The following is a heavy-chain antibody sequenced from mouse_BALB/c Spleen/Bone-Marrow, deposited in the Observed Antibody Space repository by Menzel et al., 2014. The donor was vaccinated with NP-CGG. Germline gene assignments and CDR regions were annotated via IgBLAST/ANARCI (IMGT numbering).Heavy chain of an antibody. CDR3: ARGDGYAMDY. Sequence: EVQLQQSGAVIVRPGALVKSSCKASGFNIKDYYMQWVKQRPEQGLEWIGWIDPENGNTIYDPKFQGKASITADTSSNTAYLQLSSLTSEDTAVYYCARGDGYAMDYWGQGTSVTVSS. CDR1: GFNIKDYY. V-gene: IGHV14-1*02. J-gene: IGHJ4*01. CDR2: IDPENGNT.